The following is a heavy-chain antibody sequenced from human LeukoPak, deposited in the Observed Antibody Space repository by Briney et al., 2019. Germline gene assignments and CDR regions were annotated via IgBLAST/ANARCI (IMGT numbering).Heavy chain of an antibody. CDR3: AEDMLGEQAVAGIDY. J-gene: IGHJ4*02. D-gene: IGHD6-19*01. V-gene: IGHV3-43*01. Sequence: GGSLRLSCAASGFTFDDYTMHWVRQAPGKGLEWVSLISWDGGSTYYADSVEGRFTISRDNSKNSLYLQMNSLRTEDTALYYGAEDMLGEQAVAGIDYWGQGTLVTVSS. CDR1: GFTFDDYT. CDR2: ISWDGGST.